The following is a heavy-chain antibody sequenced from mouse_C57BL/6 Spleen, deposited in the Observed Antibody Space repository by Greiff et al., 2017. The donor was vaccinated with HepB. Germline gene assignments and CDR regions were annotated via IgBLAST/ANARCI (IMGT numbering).Heavy chain of an antibody. CDR3: EIDSDYEEEYYLDD. Sequence: QVQLQQPGADLVKPGASLKVSCTASGYTFTSYWMHWVRQSPGQGLEWIGRIHPTDSDTNYNQKFKGKATLTVDKSASTAYMQLSSLTSEDSAVKYCEIDSDYEEEYYLDDWGQGTTVTVSS. J-gene: IGHJ2*01. V-gene: IGHV1-74*01. CDR2: IHPTDSDT. D-gene: IGHD2-4*01. CDR1: GYTFTSYW.